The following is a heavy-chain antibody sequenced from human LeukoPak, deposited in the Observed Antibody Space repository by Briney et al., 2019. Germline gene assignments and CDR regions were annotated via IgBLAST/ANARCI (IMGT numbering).Heavy chain of an antibody. CDR2: ITYGSDTI. J-gene: IGHJ4*02. Sequence: GGSLRLSCAASGFTFDDYAMHWVRQAPGKGLEWVAYITYGSDTIFYADSVKGRFTVSRDNAKNSLYLQMDSLRAEDTAVYYCARYHLGSYFRDPFDHWGQGTLVTVSS. CDR1: GFTFDDYA. V-gene: IGHV3-48*04. D-gene: IGHD3-10*01. CDR3: ARYHLGSYFRDPFDH.